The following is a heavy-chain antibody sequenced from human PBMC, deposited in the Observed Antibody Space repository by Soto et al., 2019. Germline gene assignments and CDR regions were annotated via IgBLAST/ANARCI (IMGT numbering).Heavy chain of an antibody. D-gene: IGHD2-21*01. CDR1: GFTFNTYD. CDR3: VRSGTARLLRHSWFDA. J-gene: IGHJ5*02. CDR2: ITTSSAYI. V-gene: IGHV3-21*01. Sequence: EVQLVESGGGLVKPGGSLRLSCAASGFTFNTYDMNWVRQAPGKGLEWVSSITTSSAYIYDADSLKGRITISRDNAKNSMFLQMNSRRAEDTAVYYCVRSGTARLLRHSWFDAWGQGTLVTVSS.